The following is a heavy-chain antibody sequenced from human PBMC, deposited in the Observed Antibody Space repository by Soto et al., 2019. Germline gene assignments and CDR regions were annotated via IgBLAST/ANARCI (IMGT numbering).Heavy chain of an antibody. V-gene: IGHV3-23*01. CDR1: GFMFNNYA. D-gene: IGHD3-22*01. CDR2: VSVSGGTT. Sequence: GGSLRLSCAASGFMFNNYAMSWVRQAPGKGLEWVSTVSVSGGTTYYADSLKGRFTISRDNSKKTVYLQMDRLRADDTAIYYCAKGLYYYDSSGYRLFDYWGQGTLVTVSS. CDR3: AKGLYYYDSSGYRLFDY. J-gene: IGHJ4*02.